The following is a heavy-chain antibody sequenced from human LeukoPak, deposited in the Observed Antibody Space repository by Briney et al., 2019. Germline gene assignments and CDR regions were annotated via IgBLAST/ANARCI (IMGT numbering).Heavy chain of an antibody. CDR1: GGSISSYY. D-gene: IGHD6-13*01. CDR3: ARDRSIAGAGIEDWFDP. V-gene: IGHV4-4*07. J-gene: IGHJ5*02. CDR2: IYTSGST. Sequence: PSETLSLTCTVSGGSISSYYWSWLRQPAGKGLAWIGRIYTSGSTNYNPSLKSRVTMSVDTSKNQLSLKLSSVTAADTAVYYCARDRSIAGAGIEDWFDPWGQGTLVTVSS.